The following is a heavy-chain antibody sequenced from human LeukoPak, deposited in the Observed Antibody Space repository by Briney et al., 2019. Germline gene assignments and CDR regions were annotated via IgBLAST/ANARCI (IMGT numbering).Heavy chain of an antibody. Sequence: KPSETLSLTCTVSGGSISSYYWSWIRQPPGKGLEWIGYIYYSGSTNYNPSLKSRVTISVDTSKNQFSLRLSSVTAADTAVYYCARGIITRLTAYYYYYMDVWGKGTTATVSS. CDR1: GGSISSYY. J-gene: IGHJ6*03. D-gene: IGHD3-9*01. V-gene: IGHV4-59*08. CDR2: IYYSGST. CDR3: ARGIITRLTAYYYYYMDV.